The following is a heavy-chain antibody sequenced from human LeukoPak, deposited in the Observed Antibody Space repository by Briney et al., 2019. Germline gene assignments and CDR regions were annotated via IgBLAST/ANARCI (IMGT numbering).Heavy chain of an antibody. Sequence: PETLSLTCAVYGGSFSGYYWSWIRQPPGKGLEWIGEINHSGSTNYNPSLKSRVTISVDTSKNQFSLKLSSVTAADTAVYYCARVMITFGGAPVATWGQGTLVTVSS. V-gene: IGHV4-34*01. CDR3: ARVMITFGGAPVAT. D-gene: IGHD3-16*01. CDR1: GGSFSGYY. J-gene: IGHJ5*02. CDR2: INHSGST.